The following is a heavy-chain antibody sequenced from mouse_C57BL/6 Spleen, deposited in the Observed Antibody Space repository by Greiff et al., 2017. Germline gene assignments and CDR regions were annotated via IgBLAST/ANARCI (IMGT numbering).Heavy chain of an antibody. Sequence: QVQLQQPGAELVKPGASVKLSCKASGYTFTSYWMPWVKQRPGRGLEWIGRIDPTSGGTKYNEKLKSKATLTVDKPSSTAYMQRSRLTSEDSAVYYCARSPGTRAMDYWCQGTSVTVSS. CDR3: ARSPGTRAMDY. J-gene: IGHJ4*01. CDR1: GYTFTSYW. CDR2: IDPTSGGT. D-gene: IGHD4-1*01. V-gene: IGHV1-72*01.